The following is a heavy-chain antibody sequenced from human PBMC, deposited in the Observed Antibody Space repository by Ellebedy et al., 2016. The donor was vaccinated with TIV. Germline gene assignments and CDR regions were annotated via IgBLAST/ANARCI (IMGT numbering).Heavy chain of an antibody. CDR1: GYTFTAFY. D-gene: IGHD6-6*01. J-gene: IGHJ4*02. Sequence: ASVKVSCKASGYTFTAFYIHWVRQAPGQGLEFLGFINPNTGGTNYAQKLQGRVTMTTDTSTSTAYMELRSLRSDDTAVYYCARVAARSFVRAFDYWGQGTLVTVSS. CDR2: INPNTGGT. V-gene: IGHV1-2*02. CDR3: ARVAARSFVRAFDY.